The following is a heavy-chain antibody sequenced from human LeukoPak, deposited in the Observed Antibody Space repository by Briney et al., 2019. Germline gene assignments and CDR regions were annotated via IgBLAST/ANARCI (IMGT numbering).Heavy chain of an antibody. D-gene: IGHD3-10*01. V-gene: IGHV4-61*02. J-gene: IGHJ5*01. CDR1: GGSISSGSYY. CDR2: IYTSGST. CDR3: ARVSPYEGSWFDP. Sequence: SQTLSLTRTVSGGSISSGSYYWSWIRQPAGKGLEWIGRIYTSGSTNYNPSLKSRVTMSVDTSKNQCSLKLTSVTAADTAVYYCARVSPYEGSWFDPSRQRALVTVSS.